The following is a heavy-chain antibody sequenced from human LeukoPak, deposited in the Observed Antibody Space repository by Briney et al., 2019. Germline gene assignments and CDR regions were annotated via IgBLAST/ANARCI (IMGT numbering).Heavy chain of an antibody. D-gene: IGHD2-2*01. Sequence: GASVKVSCKASGYTFTGYYIHWVRQAPGQGLEWMGWNNPNSGDTKYAQKFQGRVTMTRDTSISTAYMELNSLRSDDTAVYYCARYCSTAPCSDGDVYWGQGTLVTVSS. CDR3: ARYCSTAPCSDGDVY. CDR2: NNPNSGDT. J-gene: IGHJ4*02. CDR1: GYTFTGYY. V-gene: IGHV1-2*02.